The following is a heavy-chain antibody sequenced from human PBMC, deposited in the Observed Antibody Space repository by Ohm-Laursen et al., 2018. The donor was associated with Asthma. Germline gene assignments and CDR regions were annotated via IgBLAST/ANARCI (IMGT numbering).Heavy chain of an antibody. J-gene: IGHJ4*02. Sequence: SLRLSCAASGFTFSSYAMSWVRQAPGKGLEWVSAISGSGGSTYYADSVKGRFTISRDNSKNTLYLQMNSLRAEDTAVYYCAKGGYSYDPRSYFDYWSQGTLVTVSS. CDR3: AKGGYSYDPRSYFDY. CDR2: ISGSGGST. V-gene: IGHV3-23*01. D-gene: IGHD5-18*01. CDR1: GFTFSSYA.